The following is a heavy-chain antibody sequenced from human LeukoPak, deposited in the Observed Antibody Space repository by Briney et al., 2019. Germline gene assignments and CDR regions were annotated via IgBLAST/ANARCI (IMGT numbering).Heavy chain of an antibody. V-gene: IGHV4-59*01. D-gene: IGHD2-2*01. Sequence: SETLSLTCTVSGGSISSYYWSWIRQPPGKGLEWIGYIYYSGSTNFNPSLKSRDTISVDTSKNQFSLKLSSVTAADTAVYYCARGVGRFDPWGQGTLVTVSS. CDR2: IYYSGST. CDR1: GGSISSYY. J-gene: IGHJ5*02. CDR3: ARGVGRFDP.